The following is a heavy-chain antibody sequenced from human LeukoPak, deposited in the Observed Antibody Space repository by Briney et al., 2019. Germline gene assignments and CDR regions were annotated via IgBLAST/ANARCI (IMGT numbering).Heavy chain of an antibody. J-gene: IGHJ4*02. CDR1: GDSISSGSNY. V-gene: IGHV4-39*01. CDR3: ARHLSGSAMAHYFDF. CDR2: VYYSGRT. D-gene: IGHD2-2*01. Sequence: SETLSLTCTVSGDSISSGSNYWAWIRQSPLGLEWIASVYYSGRTDYNPSLQSRVSVSVDRSKNQVSLKLYSVTAADTAMYYCARHLSGSAMAHYFDFWGQGTAVTVSS.